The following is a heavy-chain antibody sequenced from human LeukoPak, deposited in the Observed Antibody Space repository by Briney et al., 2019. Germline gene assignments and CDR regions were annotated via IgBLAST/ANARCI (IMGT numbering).Heavy chain of an antibody. V-gene: IGHV4-61*02. CDR2: IYISGST. D-gene: IGHD2-15*01. J-gene: IGHJ3*02. Sequence: SETLSLTCTVSGGSISSGSYYWSWIRQPAGKGLEWIGRIYISGSTNYNPSLKSRVSISLDTSKNQFSLKLSSVTAADTAVYFCARERWRLPINAFDIWGQGTMVTVSS. CDR1: GGSISSGSYY. CDR3: ARERWRLPINAFDI.